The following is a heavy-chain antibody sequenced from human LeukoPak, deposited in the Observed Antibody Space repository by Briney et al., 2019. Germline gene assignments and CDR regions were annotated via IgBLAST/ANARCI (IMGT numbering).Heavy chain of an antibody. CDR2: IYHSGCT. V-gene: IGHV4-38-2*02. CDR3: ARAPMVRGVITNEYYFDY. D-gene: IGHD3-10*01. CDR1: GYSVSSGYY. J-gene: IGHJ4*02. Sequence: PSETLSLTCTVSGYSVSSGYYWGWIRQPPGKGLEWIGSIYHSGCTYYNPSLKSRVTISVDTSKNQFSLKLSSVTAADTAVYYCARAPMVRGVITNEYYFDYWGQGTLVTVSS.